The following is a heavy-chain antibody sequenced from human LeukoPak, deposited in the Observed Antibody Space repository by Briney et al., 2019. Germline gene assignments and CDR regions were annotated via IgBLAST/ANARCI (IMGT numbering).Heavy chain of an antibody. D-gene: IGHD4-17*01. Sequence: GGSLRLSCVASGFTFNNYAMMWVRQAPGKGPEWVSAIRGSGDYPQYADSVKGRFTISRDNSKNTLYLQMNSLRVEDTAVYYCARDPNGDYIGAFDILGQGTMVTVSS. J-gene: IGHJ3*02. CDR2: IRGSGDYP. CDR1: GFTFNNYA. V-gene: IGHV3-23*01. CDR3: ARDPNGDYIGAFDI.